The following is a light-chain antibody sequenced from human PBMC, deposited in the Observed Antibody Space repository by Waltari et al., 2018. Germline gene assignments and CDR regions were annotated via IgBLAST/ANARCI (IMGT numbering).Light chain of an antibody. V-gene: IGLV2-14*01. J-gene: IGLJ1*01. CDR1: SSDVGGYNY. CDR3: SSYTSSSTLDV. Sequence: QSALTQPASVSGSPGQSITISCTGTSSDVGGYNYVSWYQQHPGKAPKLMIYEVSKRPSGVSNRFSGSKSGNTASLTISGLQAEDEADYYCSSYTSSSTLDVFGTGTKVTVL. CDR2: EVS.